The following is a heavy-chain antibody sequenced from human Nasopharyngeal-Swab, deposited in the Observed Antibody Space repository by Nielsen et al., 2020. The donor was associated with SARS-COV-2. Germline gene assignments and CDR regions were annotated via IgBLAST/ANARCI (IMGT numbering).Heavy chain of an antibody. V-gene: IGHV3-7*01. CDR3: ARDRDYAGAFDI. Sequence: GESLKISCAASGFTFSSYWMSWVRQAPGKGLEWVANIKQDGSEKYYVDSVKGRFTISRDNAKNSLYLQMNSLRAEDTAVYYRARDRDYAGAFDIWGQGTMVTVSS. CDR1: GFTFSSYW. CDR2: IKQDGSEK. D-gene: IGHD2-2*01. J-gene: IGHJ3*02.